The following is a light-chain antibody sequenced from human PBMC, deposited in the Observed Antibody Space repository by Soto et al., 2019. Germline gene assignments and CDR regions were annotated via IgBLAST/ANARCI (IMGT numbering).Light chain of an antibody. V-gene: IGKV1-8*01. CDR3: QQYYSYPRGT. CDR2: AAS. CDR1: QGISSY. J-gene: IGKJ1*01. Sequence: AIRMTQSPSSLSASTGDRVTITCRASQGISSYLAWYQQKPGKAPKLLIYAASTLQSGVPSRFSGSGSGTDFTLTISCLQSEDFATYYCQQYYSYPRGTFSQGTKVEIK.